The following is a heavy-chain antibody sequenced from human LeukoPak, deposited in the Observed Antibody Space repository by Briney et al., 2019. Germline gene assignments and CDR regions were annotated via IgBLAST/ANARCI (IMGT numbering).Heavy chain of an antibody. V-gene: IGHV1-69*05. CDR2: IIPIFGTA. CDR1: GGTFSSYA. Sequence: SVKVSCKASGGTFSSYAISWVRQAPGQGLEWMGRIIPIFGTANYAQKFQGRVTVTTDESTSTAYMELSSLRSEDTAVYYCARDWQYCGGDCIPRGFDPWGQGTLVTVSS. CDR3: ARDWQYCGGDCIPRGFDP. D-gene: IGHD2-21*02. J-gene: IGHJ5*02.